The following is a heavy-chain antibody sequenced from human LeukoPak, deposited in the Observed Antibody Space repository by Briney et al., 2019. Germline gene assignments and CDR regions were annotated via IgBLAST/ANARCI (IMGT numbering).Heavy chain of an antibody. CDR3: AXXXXVYCSGGSCYSGGWFDP. Sequence: PSETLSLTCAVYGGSFSGYYWSWIRQPPGKGLEWIGEINHSGSTNYNPSLKSRVTISVDTSKNQFSLKLSSVTAADTAVYYCAXXXXVYCSGGSCYSGGWFDPWSQGTLVTVSS. CDR1: GGSFSGYY. V-gene: IGHV4-34*01. J-gene: IGHJ5*02. CDR2: INHSGST. D-gene: IGHD2-15*01.